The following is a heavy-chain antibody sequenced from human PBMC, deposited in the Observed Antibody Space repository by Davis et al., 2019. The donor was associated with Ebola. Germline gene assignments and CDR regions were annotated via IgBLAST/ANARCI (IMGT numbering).Heavy chain of an antibody. CDR2: IYYSGST. CDR3: ARVNSGSHYNYFFDY. J-gene: IGHJ4*02. Sequence: SETLSLTCTVSGGSISGGGYYWNWIRQPPGKGLEWIGYIYYSGSTFYNPSLKSRVTISVDTSKNQFSLKLTSVTAADTAVYYCARVNSGSHYNYFFDYWGQGTVVTVSS. CDR1: GGSISGGGYY. V-gene: IGHV4-31*03. D-gene: IGHD3-10*01.